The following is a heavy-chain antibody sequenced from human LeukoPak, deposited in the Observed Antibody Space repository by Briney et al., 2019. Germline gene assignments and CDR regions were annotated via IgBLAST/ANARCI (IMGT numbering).Heavy chain of an antibody. V-gene: IGHV1-18*01. CDR3: ARASRYYGSGSYYDY. CDR2: ISAYNGNT. Sequence: ASVKVSCKASGGTFSSYAISWVRQAPGQGLEWMGWISAYNGNTNYAQKLQGRVTMTTDTSTSTAYMELRSLRSDDTAVYYCARASRYYGSGSYYDYWGQGTLVTVSS. CDR1: GGTFSSYA. D-gene: IGHD3-10*01. J-gene: IGHJ4*02.